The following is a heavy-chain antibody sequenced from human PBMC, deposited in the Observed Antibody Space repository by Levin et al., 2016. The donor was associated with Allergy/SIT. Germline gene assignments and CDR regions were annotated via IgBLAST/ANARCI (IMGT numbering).Heavy chain of an antibody. D-gene: IGHD2-15*01. Sequence: GGSLRLSCAASGLTFSGYALNWVRQAPGKGLEWVASIGSDNNMFHAESVRGRFTISRDNPKNSLSLQMNSLRVEDTAVYYCAREESGGFDYWGQGTLVTVSS. CDR3: AREESGGFDY. J-gene: IGHJ4*02. CDR2: IGSDNNM. V-gene: IGHV3-69-1*01. CDR1: GLTFSGYA.